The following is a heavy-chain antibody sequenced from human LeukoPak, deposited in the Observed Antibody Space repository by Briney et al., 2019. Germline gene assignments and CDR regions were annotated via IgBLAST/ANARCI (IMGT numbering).Heavy chain of an antibody. Sequence: SVKVSCKASGGTFISYAISWVRQAPGQGLEWMGGIIPIFGTANYAQKFQGRVTITADESTSTAYMELSSLRSEDTAVYYCARGSESQLLLFDYWGQGTLVTVSS. CDR2: IIPIFGTA. CDR1: GGTFISYA. V-gene: IGHV1-69*13. CDR3: ARGSESQLLLFDY. J-gene: IGHJ4*02. D-gene: IGHD2-15*01.